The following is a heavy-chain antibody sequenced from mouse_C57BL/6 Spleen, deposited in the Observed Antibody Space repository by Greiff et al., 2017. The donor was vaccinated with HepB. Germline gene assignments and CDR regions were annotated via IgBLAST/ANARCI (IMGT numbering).Heavy chain of an antibody. D-gene: IGHD1-1*01. V-gene: IGHV1-82*01. CDR2: IYPGDGDT. J-gene: IGHJ1*03. CDR1: GYAFSSSW. Sequence: VQLQQSGPELVKPGASVKISCKASGYAFSSSWMNWVKQRPGKGLEWIGRIYPGDGDTNYNGKFKGKATLTADKSSSTDYMQLSSLTSEDSAVYFCAREGYYGSSYGYFDVWGTGTTVTVSS. CDR3: AREGYYGSSYGYFDV.